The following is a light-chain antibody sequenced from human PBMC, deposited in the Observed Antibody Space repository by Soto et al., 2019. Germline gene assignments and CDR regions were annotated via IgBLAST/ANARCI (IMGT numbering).Light chain of an antibody. CDR1: RSNIESNT. CDR2: NNN. J-gene: IGLJ3*02. V-gene: IGLV1-44*01. CDR3: PAWDDSLNGWV. Sequence: QSVLTQPPSASGTPGQRVTISCSGSRSNIESNTVNWYQQLPGTAPKLLIFNNNQWPSGVPDRFSGSKSGTSASLAISGLQSGDEADYYCPAWDDSLNGWVFGGGTQLTVL.